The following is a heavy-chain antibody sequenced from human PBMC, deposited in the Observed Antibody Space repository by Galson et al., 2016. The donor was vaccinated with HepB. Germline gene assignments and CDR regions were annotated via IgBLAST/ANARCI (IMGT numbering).Heavy chain of an antibody. D-gene: IGHD2-15*01. CDR3: ASAGAHCSGGGCYSDAFDL. CDR2: IYPGDSDT. CDR1: GYNFTIYW. Sequence: QSGAEVKKPGESLTISCKGSGYNFTIYWIGWVRQMPGKGLEYMGIIYPGDSDTRYSPSFPGQVTISADTSKETTYLHWRSLKASDTAMYYCASAGAHCSGGGCYSDAFDLWGQGTMVTV. V-gene: IGHV5-51*01. J-gene: IGHJ3*01.